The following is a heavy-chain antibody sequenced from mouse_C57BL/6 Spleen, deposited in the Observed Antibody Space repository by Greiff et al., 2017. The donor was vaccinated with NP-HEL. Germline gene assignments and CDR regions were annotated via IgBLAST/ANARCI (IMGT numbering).Heavy chain of an antibody. Sequence: QVQLKQPGAELVKPGASVKLSCKASGYTFTSYWMHWVKQRPGQGLEWIGMIHPNSGSTNYNEKFKSKATLTVDKSSSTAYMQLSSLTSEDSAVYYCARESIYYDYDGDYWGQGTTLTVSS. J-gene: IGHJ2*01. CDR3: ARESIYYDYDGDY. CDR2: IHPNSGST. V-gene: IGHV1-64*01. D-gene: IGHD2-4*01. CDR1: GYTFTSYW.